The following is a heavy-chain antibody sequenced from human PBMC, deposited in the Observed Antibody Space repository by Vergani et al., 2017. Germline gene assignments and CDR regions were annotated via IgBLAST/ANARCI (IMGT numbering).Heavy chain of an antibody. J-gene: IGHJ4*02. Sequence: QVQLQQWGAGLLKPSETLSLTCTVSGGSISSSSYYWGWIRQPPGKGLEWIGSIYYSGSTYYNPSLKSRVTISVDTSKNQFSLKLSSVTAADTAVYYCARIRIAAAGMVGQHFDYWGQGTLVTVSS. V-gene: IGHV4-39*07. CDR2: IYYSGST. CDR3: ARIRIAAAGMVGQHFDY. D-gene: IGHD6-13*01. CDR1: GGSISSSSYY.